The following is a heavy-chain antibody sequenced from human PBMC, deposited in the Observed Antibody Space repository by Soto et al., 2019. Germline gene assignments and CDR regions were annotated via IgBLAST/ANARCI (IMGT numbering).Heavy chain of an antibody. Sequence: SETLSLTCTVSGGSISSSSYYWGWIRQPPGKGLEWIGSIYYSGSTYYNPSLKSRVTISVDTSKNQFSLKLSSVTAADTAVYYCARLSSAPTHAFDIWGQGTMVTVSS. CDR2: IYYSGST. V-gene: IGHV4-39*01. CDR3: ARLSSAPTHAFDI. CDR1: GGSISSSSYY. D-gene: IGHD6-19*01. J-gene: IGHJ3*02.